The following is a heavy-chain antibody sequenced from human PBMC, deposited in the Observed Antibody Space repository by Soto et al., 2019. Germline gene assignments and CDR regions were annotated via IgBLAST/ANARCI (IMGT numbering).Heavy chain of an antibody. J-gene: IGHJ6*03. V-gene: IGHV1-24*01. CDR3: ATAPKSHYYMDV. CDR2: FDPEDGET. Sequence: ASVKVSCKVSGYTLTELSMHWVRQAPGKGLEWMGGFDPEDGETIYAQKFQGRVTMTEDTSTDTAYMELSSLRSEDTAVYYCATAPKSHYYMDVWGKGTTVTVYS. CDR1: GYTLTELS.